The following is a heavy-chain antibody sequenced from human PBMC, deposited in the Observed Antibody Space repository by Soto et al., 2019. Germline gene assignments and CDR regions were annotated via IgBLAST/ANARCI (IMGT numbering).Heavy chain of an antibody. CDR1: GGTFSNYA. V-gene: IGHV1-69*06. Sequence: QVQLVQSGPEVKKPGSSVKVSCKASGGTFSNYAITWVRQAPGQGLEYMGGSIPEFGEANYAQKFQEGARIIEVRSVSTAYMVLCVLTFYYSGVYYCARGLDSSYDDSGPSWDASVDIWGQGTLVNVS. J-gene: IGHJ3*02. D-gene: IGHD5-12*01. CDR3: ARGLDSSYDDSGPSWDASVDI. CDR2: SIPEFGEA.